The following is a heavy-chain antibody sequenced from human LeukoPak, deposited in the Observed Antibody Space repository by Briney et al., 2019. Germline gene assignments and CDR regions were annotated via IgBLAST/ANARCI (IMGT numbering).Heavy chain of an antibody. CDR1: GFTLSSYS. Sequence: PGRSLRLSCAASGFTLSSYSMNWVRQAPGKGLEWVSSISSSSSYIYYADSVKGRFTISRDNAKNSLYLQMNSLRAEDTAVYYCARDYGDYVFDPWGQGTLVTVSS. V-gene: IGHV3-21*01. CDR2: ISSSSSYI. J-gene: IGHJ5*02. D-gene: IGHD4-17*01. CDR3: ARDYGDYVFDP.